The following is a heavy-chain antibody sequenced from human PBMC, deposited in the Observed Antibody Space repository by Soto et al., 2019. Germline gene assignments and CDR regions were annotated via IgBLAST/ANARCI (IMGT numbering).Heavy chain of an antibody. CDR3: AREHGHCSGGSCYSYYNYYGMDV. D-gene: IGHD2-15*01. Sequence: GVSLRLSCAASGFTFSSYWMSWVRQAPGKGLEWVANIKQDGSEKYYVDSVKGRFTISRDNAKNSLYLQMNSLRAEDKAVYYCAREHGHCSGGSCYSYYNYYGMDVWGQGTTVTVSS. J-gene: IGHJ6*02. V-gene: IGHV3-7*01. CDR1: GFTFSSYW. CDR2: IKQDGSEK.